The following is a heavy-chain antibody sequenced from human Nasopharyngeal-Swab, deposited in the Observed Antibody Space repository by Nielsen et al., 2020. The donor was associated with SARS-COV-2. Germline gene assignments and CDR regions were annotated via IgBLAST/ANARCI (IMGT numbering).Heavy chain of an antibody. CDR1: GDSVSSTSTG. CDR3: ARGYLKSGMDV. V-gene: IGHV6-1*01. Sequence: SQTLSHTCAIPGDSVSSTSTGWNWTRQSPSRGLEWLGRTYYGSKRYTDYAVSVKSRITINADTSKNQFSLQLNSVNPEDTAVYYCARGYLKSGMDVWGQGTTVTVSS. J-gene: IGHJ6*02. CDR2: TYYGSKRYT. D-gene: IGHD1-1*01.